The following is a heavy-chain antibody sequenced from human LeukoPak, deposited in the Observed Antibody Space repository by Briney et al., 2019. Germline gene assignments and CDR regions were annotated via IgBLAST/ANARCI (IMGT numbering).Heavy chain of an antibody. J-gene: IGHJ4*02. Sequence: GGSLRLSCAASGFTFSSYAMSWVRQAPGKGLEWVSVIYSGGSTYYADSVKGRFTISRDNSKNTLYLQMNSLRAEDTAVYYCARSLLRPHYFDYWGQGTLVTVSS. CDR3: ARSLLRPHYFDY. CDR2: IYSGGST. D-gene: IGHD2/OR15-2a*01. CDR1: GFTFSSYA. V-gene: IGHV3-66*01.